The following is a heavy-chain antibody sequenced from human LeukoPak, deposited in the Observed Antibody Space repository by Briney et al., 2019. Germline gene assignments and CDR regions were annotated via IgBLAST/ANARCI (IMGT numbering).Heavy chain of an antibody. Sequence: GGSLRLSCAASGFTFSSYAMSWVRQAPGKGLEWVSIISGSGGSTYYADSVKGRFTISRDNSKNTLVLQMNSLRAEDTAVYYCAKVRSSWYLYYFDYWGQGTLVTVSS. V-gene: IGHV3-23*01. CDR2: ISGSGGST. J-gene: IGHJ4*02. CDR3: AKVRSSWYLYYFDY. CDR1: GFTFSSYA. D-gene: IGHD6-13*01.